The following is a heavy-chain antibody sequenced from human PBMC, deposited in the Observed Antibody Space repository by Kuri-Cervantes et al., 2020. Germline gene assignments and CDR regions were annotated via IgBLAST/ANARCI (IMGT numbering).Heavy chain of an antibody. J-gene: IGHJ4*02. V-gene: IGHV1-18*01. Sequence: ASVKVSCKASGYTFTSYGISWVRQAPGEGLEWMGWISAYNGDTNYAQKLQGRVTMTTDISTSTAYMELSRLRSDDTAVYYCATKTQKHYFDYWGQGTLVTVSS. CDR2: ISAYNGDT. CDR3: ATKTQKHYFDY. CDR1: GYTFTSYG.